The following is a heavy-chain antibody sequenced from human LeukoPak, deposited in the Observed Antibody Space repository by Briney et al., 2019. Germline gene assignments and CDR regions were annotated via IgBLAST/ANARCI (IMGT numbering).Heavy chain of an antibody. CDR3: ARGDYYDSRERYFDY. CDR1: GGTFSSYA. V-gene: IGHV1-69*06. J-gene: IGHJ4*02. D-gene: IGHD3-22*01. Sequence: ASVKVSCKASGGTFSSYAISWVRQAPGQGLEWMGGIIPIFGTANYAQKFQGRVTITADKSTSTAYMELSSLRSEDTAVYYCARGDYYDSRERYFDYWGQGTLVTVSS. CDR2: IIPIFGTA.